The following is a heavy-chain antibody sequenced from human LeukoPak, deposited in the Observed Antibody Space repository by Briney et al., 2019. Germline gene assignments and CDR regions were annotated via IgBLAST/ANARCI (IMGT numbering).Heavy chain of an antibody. J-gene: IGHJ4*02. CDR1: GYSFTSYW. V-gene: IGHV5-51*01. D-gene: IGHD3-3*02. Sequence: GESLQISCQGSGYSFTSYWIGWVRPMPGKGLEWMGIIYPGDSDTRYSPSFQGQVTISADKSISTAYLQWSSLKASDTAMYYCARQFSMSAAIDYWGQGTLVTVSS. CDR3: ARQFSMSAAIDY. CDR2: IYPGDSDT.